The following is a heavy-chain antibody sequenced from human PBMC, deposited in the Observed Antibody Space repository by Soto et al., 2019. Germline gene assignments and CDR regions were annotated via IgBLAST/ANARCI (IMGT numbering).Heavy chain of an antibody. CDR2: ISANDVGT. CDR3: AKAKNDYNWDNRPPFDP. V-gene: IGHV3-23*01. Sequence: GGSLRLSCEASGFTLRNYAMTWIRQAPGKGLEWVSLISANDVGTYYAESVKTRFTISTDQSRNTVYLQMDSLRADDTAIYYCAKAKNDYNWDNRPPFDPWGQGTLVTVSS. CDR1: GFTLRNYA. D-gene: IGHD1-20*01. J-gene: IGHJ5*02.